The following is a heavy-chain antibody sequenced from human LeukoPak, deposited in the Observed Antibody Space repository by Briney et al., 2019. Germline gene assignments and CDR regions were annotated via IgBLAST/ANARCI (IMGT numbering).Heavy chain of an antibody. V-gene: IGHV1-2*02. CDR1: GYTFTGYY. CDR2: INPNSGGT. D-gene: IGHD3-10*01. J-gene: IGHJ4*02. CDR3: ARGFDYGSEEYYFDY. Sequence: GASVKVSCKASGYTFTGYYVHWVRQAPGQGLEWMGWINPNSGGTNYAQKFQGRVTMTRDTSISTAYMELSRLRSDDTAVYYCARGFDYGSEEYYFDYWGQGTLVTVSS.